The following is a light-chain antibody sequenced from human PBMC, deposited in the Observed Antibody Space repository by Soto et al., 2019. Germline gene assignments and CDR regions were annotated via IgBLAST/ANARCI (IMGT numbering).Light chain of an antibody. Sequence: ETVMTQSPATLSVSPGERATLSCRASESVSSNLAWYQQKPGQAPRLLIHGASTRAAGIPARFSGSGSGTEFTLTISSLQSEDFAVYYCQQYNNWRYTFGQGTKLEIK. CDR3: QQYNNWRYT. CDR2: GAS. V-gene: IGKV3-15*01. CDR1: ESVSSN. J-gene: IGKJ2*01.